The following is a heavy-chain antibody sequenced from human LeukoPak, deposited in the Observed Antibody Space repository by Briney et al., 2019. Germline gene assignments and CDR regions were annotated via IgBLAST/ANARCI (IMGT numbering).Heavy chain of an antibody. J-gene: IGHJ4*02. Sequence: SEALSLTCAVYGGSFSGYYWSWIRQPPGKGLEWIGEINHSGSTNYSPSLKSRVTISVDTSKNQFSLRLSSVTAADTAVYYCARVSSRRLPPTYSYDRRNYFDYWGQGTLVTVSS. CDR2: INHSGST. V-gene: IGHV4-34*01. D-gene: IGHD3-22*01. CDR3: ARVSSRRLPPTYSYDRRNYFDY. CDR1: GGSFSGYY.